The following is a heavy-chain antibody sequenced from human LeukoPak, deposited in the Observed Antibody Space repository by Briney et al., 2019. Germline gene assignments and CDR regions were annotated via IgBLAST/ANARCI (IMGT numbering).Heavy chain of an antibody. D-gene: IGHD5-18*01. J-gene: IGHJ5*02. CDR3: ARQGYSYAHFDP. CDR2: IYYSGST. Sequence: SETLSLTCTASGGSISSSSYYWGWIRQPPGKGLEWIGSIYYSGSTYYNPSLKSRVTISVDTSKNQFSLKLSSVTAADTAVYYCARQGYSYAHFDPWGQGTLVTVSS. V-gene: IGHV4-39*01. CDR1: GGSISSSSYY.